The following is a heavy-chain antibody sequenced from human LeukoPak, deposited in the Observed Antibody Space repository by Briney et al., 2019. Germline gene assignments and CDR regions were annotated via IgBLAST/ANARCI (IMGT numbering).Heavy chain of an antibody. CDR1: GGSISSYY. CDR2: IYTSGST. V-gene: IGHV4-4*07. Sequence: SETLSLTCTVSGGSISSYYWRWIRQPAGKGLEWIGRIYTSGSTNYNPSLKSRVTMSVDTSKNQFSLKLSSVTAADTAVYYCAREAIAVAELLDYWGQGTLVTVSS. D-gene: IGHD6-19*01. CDR3: AREAIAVAELLDY. J-gene: IGHJ4*02.